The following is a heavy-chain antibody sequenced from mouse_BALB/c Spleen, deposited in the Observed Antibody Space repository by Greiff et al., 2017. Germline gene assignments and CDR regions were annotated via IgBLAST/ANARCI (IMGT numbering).Heavy chain of an antibody. J-gene: IGHJ3*01. Sequence: EVHLVESGGGLVQPGGSLRLSCATSGFTFTDYYMSWVRQPPGKALEWLGFIRNKANGYTTEYSASVKGRFTISRDNSQSILYLQMNTLRAEDSATYYCARSYYGSSPWFAYWGQGTLVTVSA. CDR2: IRNKANGYTT. D-gene: IGHD1-1*01. CDR3: ARSYYGSSPWFAY. CDR1: GFTFTDYY. V-gene: IGHV7-3*02.